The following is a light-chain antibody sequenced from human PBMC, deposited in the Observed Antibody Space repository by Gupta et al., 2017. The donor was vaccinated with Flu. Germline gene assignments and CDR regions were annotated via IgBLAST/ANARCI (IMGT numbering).Light chain of an antibody. CDR2: QDN. CDR1: KLGDKY. Sequence: ELTQPPSVSVSPGQTASITCSGDKLGDKYACWYKQKPGQSPVLVIFQDNKRPSGIPERFSGSKSGNTATLTISGTQARDEADYYCQAWDSSTADWVLGGGTKLTVL. CDR3: QAWDSSTADWV. V-gene: IGLV3-1*01. J-gene: IGLJ3*02.